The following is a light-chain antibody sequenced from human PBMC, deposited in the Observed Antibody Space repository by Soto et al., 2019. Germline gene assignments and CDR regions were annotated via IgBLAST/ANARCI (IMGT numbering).Light chain of an antibody. V-gene: IGKV3-20*01. J-gene: IGKJ1*01. CDR3: QQYAASPLT. CDR2: GPS. Sequence: EIVLTQSPGTLSLSPGERATLSCRASESVSSYYIAWYQHKPGQAPRLLIYGPSTRATGIPDRFSGSGSGTDFTLSIRRLEPEDSALYYCQQYAASPLTFGQGTKVEIK. CDR1: ESVSSYY.